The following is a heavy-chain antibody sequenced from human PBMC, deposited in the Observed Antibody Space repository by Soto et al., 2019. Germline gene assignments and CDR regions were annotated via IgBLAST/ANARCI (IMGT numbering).Heavy chain of an antibody. Sequence: SETLSLTCTVSGRSVSSGSYYWSWIRQPPGKGLEWIGYIYYSGSTNYNPSLKSRVTISVDTSKNQFSLKLSSVTAADTAVYYCARKLYSRGWYRFDYWGQGTLVTVSS. CDR3: ARKLYSRGWYRFDY. D-gene: IGHD6-19*01. J-gene: IGHJ4*02. CDR2: IYYSGST. CDR1: GRSVSSGSYY. V-gene: IGHV4-61*01.